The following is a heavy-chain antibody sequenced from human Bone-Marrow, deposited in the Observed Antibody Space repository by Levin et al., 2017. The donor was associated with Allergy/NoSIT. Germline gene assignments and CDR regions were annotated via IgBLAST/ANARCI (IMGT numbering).Heavy chain of an antibody. CDR2: ISWNGDTM. J-gene: IGHJ4*02. D-gene: IGHD2-15*01. V-gene: IGHV3-9*01. Sequence: SLKISCAASGFSFDDFAMHWVRQAPGKGLEWLSGISWNGDTMGYADSVKGRFTISSDNAKNSLYLQMNSLRAEDTAFYYCAKANSINSWYSLFDSWGQGTLVTVSS. CDR1: GFSFDDFA. CDR3: AKANSINSWYSLFDS.